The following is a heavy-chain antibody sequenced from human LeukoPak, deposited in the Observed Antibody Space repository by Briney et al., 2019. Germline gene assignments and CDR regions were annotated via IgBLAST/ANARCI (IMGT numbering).Heavy chain of an antibody. CDR2: INPSGGST. CDR1: GYTFTSYY. Sequence: ASVKVSCKASGYTFTSYYMHWVRQAPGQGLEWMGIINPSGGSTGDAQKFQGRLTMTRDTSISTAYMQLSRLRSDDTAVYYCAREGNRQGDYWGQGTLVTVSS. CDR3: AREGNRQGDY. J-gene: IGHJ4*02. V-gene: IGHV1-46*01. D-gene: IGHD1/OR15-1a*01.